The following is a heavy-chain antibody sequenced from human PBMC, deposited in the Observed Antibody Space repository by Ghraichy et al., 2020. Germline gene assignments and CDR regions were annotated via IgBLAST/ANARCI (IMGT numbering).Heavy chain of an antibody. D-gene: IGHD6-13*01. CDR2: INPNSGGT. V-gene: IGHV1-2*04. CDR1: GYTFTGYY. CDR3: ARGEIAAAGTGYYYYYMDV. Sequence: ASVKVSCKASGYTFTGYYMHWVRQAPGQGLEWMGWINPNSGGTNYAQKFQGWVTMTRDTSISTAYMELSRLRSDDTAAYYCARGEIAAAGTGYYYYYMDVWGKGTTVTVSS. J-gene: IGHJ6*03.